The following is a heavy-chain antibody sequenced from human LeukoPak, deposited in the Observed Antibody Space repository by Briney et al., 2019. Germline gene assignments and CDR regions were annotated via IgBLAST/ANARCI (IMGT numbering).Heavy chain of an antibody. CDR1: GFTFSSYW. Sequence: GGSLRLSCEASGFTFSSYWMHWVRQIPGKGLMWVSRIESNGLTLYADSVRDRFTISRDNGKDTIYLQMNSLRVDDTAIYYCAKAATYFYGSVTYDWFESWGQGTLVTVSS. CDR3: AKAATYFYGSVTYDWFES. CDR2: IESNGLT. D-gene: IGHD3-10*01. J-gene: IGHJ5*01. V-gene: IGHV3-74*01.